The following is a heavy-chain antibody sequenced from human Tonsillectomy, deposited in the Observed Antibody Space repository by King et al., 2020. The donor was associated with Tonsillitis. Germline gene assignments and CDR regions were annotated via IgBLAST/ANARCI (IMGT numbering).Heavy chain of an antibody. V-gene: IGHV2-5*01. CDR1: GFSLTTSRVG. CDR2: IYWNDDK. CDR3: AHGDWGISPDFHH. D-gene: IGHD3-16*01. Sequence: ITLKESGPTLVKPTQTLTVTCTFSGFSLTTSRVGVGWIRQSPGKALEWLALIYWNDDKRCSPSLKSRLTITKDTSKNQVVLTVTNMDPVDTATYYCAHGDWGISPDFHHWGQGTLVTVSS. J-gene: IGHJ4*02.